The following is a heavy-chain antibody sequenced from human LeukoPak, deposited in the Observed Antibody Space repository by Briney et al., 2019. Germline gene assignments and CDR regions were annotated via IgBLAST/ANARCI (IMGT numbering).Heavy chain of an antibody. CDR3: TVTTTVTLAEYFQH. J-gene: IGHJ1*01. V-gene: IGHV3-66*01. CDR1: GFTVSSNY. CDR2: IYSGGST. D-gene: IGHD4-17*01. Sequence: GGSLRLSCAASGFTVSSNYMSWVRQAPGKGLEWVSVIYSGGSTYYADPVKGRFTISRDNSKNTLYLQMNSLRAEDTAVYYCTVTTTVTLAEYFQHWGQGTLVTVSS.